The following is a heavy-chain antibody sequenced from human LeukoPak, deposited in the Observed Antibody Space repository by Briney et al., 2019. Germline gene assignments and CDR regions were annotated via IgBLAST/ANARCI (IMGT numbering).Heavy chain of an antibody. CDR3: ARAPMVRGGRAFDI. D-gene: IGHD3-10*01. CDR1: GGSISSGGYS. CDR2: IYYSGST. V-gene: IGHV4-30-4*07. Sequence: MASETLSLTCAVSGGSISSGGYSWSWIRQPPGKGLEWIGYIYYSGSTYYNPSLKSRVTISVDTSKNQFSLKLSSVAAADTAVYYCARAPMVRGGRAFDIWGQGTMVTVSS. J-gene: IGHJ3*02.